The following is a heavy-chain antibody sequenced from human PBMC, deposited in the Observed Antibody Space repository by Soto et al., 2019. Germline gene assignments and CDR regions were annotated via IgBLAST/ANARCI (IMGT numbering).Heavy chain of an antibody. CDR1: GFTFSTYA. CDR2: ISDSGGST. D-gene: IGHD2-2*01. CDR3: ARAKGYCSSTSCYPYYYYYGMDV. Sequence: EVHLLESGGGLVQPGGSLRLSCAASGFTFSTYAMSWVRQAPGKGLEWVSTISDSGGSTYYAASVKGRFTISRDNSKNTLYLQMNSLRAEDTAVYYCARAKGYCSSTSCYPYYYYYGMDVWGQGTTVTVSS. V-gene: IGHV3-23*01. J-gene: IGHJ6*02.